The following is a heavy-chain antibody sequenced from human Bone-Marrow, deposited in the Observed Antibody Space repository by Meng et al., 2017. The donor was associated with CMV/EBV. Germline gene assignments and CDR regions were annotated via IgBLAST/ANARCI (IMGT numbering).Heavy chain of an antibody. CDR2: IYYSGRT. CDR1: NGSISSYY. CDR3: AREGRGYSAYDPLEY. Sequence: SETLSLTCTVSNGSISSYYWSWIRQPPGKRLEWIGFIYYSGRTNYNPSVKSRVTMSVVTSKNQFTLKLNSVTAADTAVYYCAREGRGYSAYDPLEYWGQGTLVTVSS. V-gene: IGHV4-59*01. J-gene: IGHJ4*02. D-gene: IGHD5-12*01.